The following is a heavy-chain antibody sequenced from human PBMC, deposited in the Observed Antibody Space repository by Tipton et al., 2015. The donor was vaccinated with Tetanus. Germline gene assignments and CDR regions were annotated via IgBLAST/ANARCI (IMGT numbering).Heavy chain of an antibody. D-gene: IGHD7-27*01. J-gene: IGHJ2*01. Sequence: PSLTCNVSGDSISSYYWNWIRQPAGKGLEWIGRFYTTGSTIYNPSLRSRVTMSVDTSKNQFSLTLGSVTAADTAVYYCARGGKLGLGYFDLWGRGTLVTVSS. V-gene: IGHV4-4*07. CDR1: GDSISSYY. CDR2: FYTTGST. CDR3: ARGGKLGLGYFDL.